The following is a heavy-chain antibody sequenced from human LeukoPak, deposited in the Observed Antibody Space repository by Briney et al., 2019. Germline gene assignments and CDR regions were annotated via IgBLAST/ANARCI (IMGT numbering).Heavy chain of an antibody. Sequence: APVKVSCKASGYTFTTYHMHWVRQAPGQGLEWMGWINPSSGGTNYAQKFQGWVSMTRDTSISTAYMELSRLRSDDTAVYYCARGAFVDYYDSSGYYDYWGQGTLVTVSS. D-gene: IGHD3-22*01. V-gene: IGHV1-2*04. CDR2: INPSSGGT. CDR1: GYTFTTYH. J-gene: IGHJ4*02. CDR3: ARGAFVDYYDSSGYYDY.